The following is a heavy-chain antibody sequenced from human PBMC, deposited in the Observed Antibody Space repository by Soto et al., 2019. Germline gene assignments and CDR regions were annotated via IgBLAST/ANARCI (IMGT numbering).Heavy chain of an antibody. Sequence: SETLSLTCTVSGGSISSSSYYWGWIRQPPGKGLEWIGSIYYSGSTYYNPSLKSRVTISVDTSKNQFSLKLSSVTAADTAVYYCARAGYYYGSGSYYNSYYYMDVWGKGTTVTVSS. J-gene: IGHJ6*03. CDR2: IYYSGST. V-gene: IGHV4-39*01. CDR3: ARAGYYYGSGSYYNSYYYMDV. CDR1: GGSISSSSYY. D-gene: IGHD3-10*01.